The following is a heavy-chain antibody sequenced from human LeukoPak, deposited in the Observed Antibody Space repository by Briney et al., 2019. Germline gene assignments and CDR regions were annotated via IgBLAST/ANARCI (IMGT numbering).Heavy chain of an antibody. V-gene: IGHV1-69*04. CDR3: ARRGRSGWSSSEADY. CDR1: GGTFSSYA. J-gene: IGHJ4*02. D-gene: IGHD6-19*01. CDR2: IIPILGIA. Sequence: ASVKVSCKASGGTFSSYAISWVRQAPGQGLEWMGRIIPILGIANYAQKFQGRVTITADKSTSTAYMELSSLRSEDTAVYYCARRGRSGWSSSEADYWGQGTLVTVSS.